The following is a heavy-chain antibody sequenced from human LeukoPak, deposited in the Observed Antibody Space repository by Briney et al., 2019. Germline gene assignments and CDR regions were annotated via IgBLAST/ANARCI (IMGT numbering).Heavy chain of an antibody. Sequence: GASVKVSCKASGYTFTSYYMHWVRQAPGQGLEWMGIINPSGGSTSYAQKFQGRVTMTRDTSTSTVYMELSSLRSEDTAVYYCASPSDFWSGYYTDYYYYGMDVWGQGTTVTVSS. D-gene: IGHD3-3*01. V-gene: IGHV1-46*01. J-gene: IGHJ6*02. CDR1: GYTFTSYY. CDR2: INPSGGST. CDR3: ASPSDFWSGYYTDYYYYGMDV.